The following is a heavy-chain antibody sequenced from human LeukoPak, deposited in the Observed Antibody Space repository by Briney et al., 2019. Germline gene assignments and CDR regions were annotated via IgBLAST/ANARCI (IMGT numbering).Heavy chain of an antibody. Sequence: SQTLSLTCTVSGGSISSGDYYWSWIRQPPGKGLEWIGYIYYSGSTYYNPSLKSRVTISVDTSKNQFSLKLNSVTAADTAVYYCARVMIVVVTEGWFDPWGQGTLVTVSS. CDR1: GGSISSGDYY. D-gene: IGHD2-21*02. V-gene: IGHV4-30-4*01. CDR2: IYYSGST. J-gene: IGHJ5*02. CDR3: ARVMIVVVTEGWFDP.